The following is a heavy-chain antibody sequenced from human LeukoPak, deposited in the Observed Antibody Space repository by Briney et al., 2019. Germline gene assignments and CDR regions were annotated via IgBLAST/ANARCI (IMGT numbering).Heavy chain of an antibody. Sequence: SETLSLTCTVSGGSISSSSYYWGWIRQPPGKGLEWIGSIYYSGSTYYNPSLKSRVTISVDTSKNQFSLKLSSVTAADTAVYYCARVTRNIAAAGSFFDYWGQGTLVTVSS. CDR1: GGSISSSSYY. CDR2: IYYSGST. D-gene: IGHD6-13*01. CDR3: ARVTRNIAAAGSFFDY. J-gene: IGHJ4*02. V-gene: IGHV4-39*07.